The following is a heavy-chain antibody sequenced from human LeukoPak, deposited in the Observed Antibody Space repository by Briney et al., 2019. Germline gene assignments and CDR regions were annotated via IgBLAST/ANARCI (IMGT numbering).Heavy chain of an antibody. CDR2: IYNTGGT. CDR3: AQGGAPNLADY. Sequence: PGASLRLSCAASGFSVSTVFMSWVRQAPGKRLEWVSIIYNTGGTYYADSRRGRFTISRDNSKNTLYLQINSLRADDTAVYYCAQGGAPNLADYWGPGTLVTVSS. V-gene: IGHV3-53*01. D-gene: IGHD4/OR15-4a*01. J-gene: IGHJ4*02. CDR1: GFSVSTVF.